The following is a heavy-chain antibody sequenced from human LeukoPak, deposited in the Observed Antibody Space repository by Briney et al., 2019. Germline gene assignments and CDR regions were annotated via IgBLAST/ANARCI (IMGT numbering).Heavy chain of an antibody. CDR2: IYSGGST. D-gene: IGHD5-18*01. CDR1: GFTVSSNY. Sequence: GGSLRLSCAASGFTVSSNYMSWVRQAPGKGLEWVSVIYSGGSTYYADSVKGRFTISRDNSKNTLYLQMNSLRAEDTAVYYCARDRSGYSYSQNFNMWGQGTTVTVSP. V-gene: IGHV3-66*01. J-gene: IGHJ3*02. CDR3: ARDRSGYSYSQNFNM.